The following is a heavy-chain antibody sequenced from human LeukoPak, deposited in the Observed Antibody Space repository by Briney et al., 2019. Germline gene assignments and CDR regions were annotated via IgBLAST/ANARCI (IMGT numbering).Heavy chain of an antibody. D-gene: IGHD1-14*01. V-gene: IGHV3-53*01. CDR2: LYSDGNT. J-gene: IGHJ4*02. CDR3: ARGVEPLAANTLAY. CDR1: GFTVITND. Sequence: GGSLRLSCAASGFTVITNDMTWVRQARGKGLEWVSVLYSDGNTKYADSVQGRFTISRDNSKNTLYLEMNSLSPDDTAVYYCARGVEPLAANTLAYWGQGTLVTVSS.